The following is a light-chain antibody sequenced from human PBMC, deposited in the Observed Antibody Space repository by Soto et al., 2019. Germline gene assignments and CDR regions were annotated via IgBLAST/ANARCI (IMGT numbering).Light chain of an antibody. J-gene: IGKJ2*01. CDR1: QSINSW. CDR2: DAS. V-gene: IGKV1-5*01. Sequence: DIQMTQSPSTLSASVGDRVTITCRASQSINSWLAWYQQKPGKAPKLLIYDASSLESGVQSRFSGSGSGTEFTLTISSLQPDDFATYYCQQYNSYSYTFGQGTKLEIK. CDR3: QQYNSYSYT.